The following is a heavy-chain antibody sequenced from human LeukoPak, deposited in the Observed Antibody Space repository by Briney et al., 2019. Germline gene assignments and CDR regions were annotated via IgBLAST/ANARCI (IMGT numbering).Heavy chain of an antibody. CDR3: ARMLQSEYDILTIDY. Sequence: SGPTLVNPTQTLTLTCTFSGFSLSTSGMCVSWIRQPPGKALEWLALIDWDDDKYYSTSLKTRLTISKDTSKNQVVLTMTNMDPVDTATYYCARMLQSEYDILTIDYWGQGTLVTVSS. J-gene: IGHJ4*02. V-gene: IGHV2-70*01. CDR1: GFSLSTSGMC. CDR2: IDWDDDK. D-gene: IGHD3-9*01.